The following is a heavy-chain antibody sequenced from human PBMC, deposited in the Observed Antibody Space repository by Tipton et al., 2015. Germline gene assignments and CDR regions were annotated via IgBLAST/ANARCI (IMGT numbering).Heavy chain of an antibody. CDR2: ISSVGDSA. D-gene: IGHD6-13*01. CDR1: GFTFSTYV. V-gene: IGHV3-23*01. CDR3: VRDDGPGYRRSWSRGEWFDP. J-gene: IGHJ5*02. Sequence: GSLRLSCAASGFTFSTYVMSWVRQAPGKGLEWVSTISSVGDSASYADSVKGRLIISRDNSMNTLYLQMNSLRAEDTAVYYCVRDDGPGYRRSWSRGEWFDPWGQGTLVIVSS.